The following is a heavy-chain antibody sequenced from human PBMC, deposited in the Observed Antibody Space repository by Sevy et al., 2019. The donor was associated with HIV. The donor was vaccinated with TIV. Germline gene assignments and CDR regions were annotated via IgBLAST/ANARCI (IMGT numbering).Heavy chain of an antibody. CDR2: IKSKRYGGTI. V-gene: IGHV3-49*04. J-gene: IGHJ4*02. D-gene: IGHD1-26*01. Sequence: GGSLRLSCTASGFTFGDYAMSWVRQAPGKGLEWISFIKSKRYGGTIGNAASVKGRFTISRDDSKSIAYLQMNNLKTEDTAVYYCTRWSGSQSIFDYWGQGTLVTVSS. CDR3: TRWSGSQSIFDY. CDR1: GFTFGDYA.